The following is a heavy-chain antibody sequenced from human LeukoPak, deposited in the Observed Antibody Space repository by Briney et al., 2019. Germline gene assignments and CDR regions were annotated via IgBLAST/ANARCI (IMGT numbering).Heavy chain of an antibody. Sequence: GGSMRLSCAASGFTFSSYAMSWVRQAPGKGLEWVSDISGSGGSTHYADSVKGRLTMSRDNSKNTHYLQMNSLRAEDTAVYYCAKDHIGDGGYYYMDVWGKGTTVTVSS. D-gene: IGHD2-21*01. V-gene: IGHV3-23*01. CDR3: AKDHIGDGGYYYMDV. CDR1: GFTFSSYA. J-gene: IGHJ6*03. CDR2: ISGSGGST.